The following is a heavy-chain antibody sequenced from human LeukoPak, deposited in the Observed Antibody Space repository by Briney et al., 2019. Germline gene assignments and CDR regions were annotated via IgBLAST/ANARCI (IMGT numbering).Heavy chain of an antibody. J-gene: IGHJ4*02. V-gene: IGHV4-31*03. CDR3: ARGAPPDS. CDR1: GASFSTGDYH. CDR2: IYNSGST. Sequence: PSQTLSLTCIVSGASFSTGDYHWNWIRQHPGKGLEWIGYIYNSGSTYYNPSLKSRVTISVDTSKNHFSLRLTSVTAADSAVYYCARGAPPDSWGQGTLVTVSS.